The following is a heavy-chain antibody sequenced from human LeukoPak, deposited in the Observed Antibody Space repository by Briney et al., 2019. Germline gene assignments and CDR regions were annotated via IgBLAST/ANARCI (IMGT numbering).Heavy chain of an antibody. J-gene: IGHJ4*02. CDR3: ARGGSRLHCSSTSCYRAFDY. CDR1: GYTFTSYD. Sequence: ASVKVSCKASGYTFTSYDINWVRQATGQGLEWMEWMNPNSGNTGYAQKFQGRVTITRNTSISTAYTELSSLRSEDTAVYYCARGGSRLHCSSTSCYRAFDYWGQGTLVTVSS. CDR2: MNPNSGNT. D-gene: IGHD2-2*02. V-gene: IGHV1-8*03.